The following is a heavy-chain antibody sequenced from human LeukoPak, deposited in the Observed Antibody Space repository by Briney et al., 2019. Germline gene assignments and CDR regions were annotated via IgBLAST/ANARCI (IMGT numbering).Heavy chain of an antibody. CDR2: IIPIFGTA. Sequence: SVKVSCKASGGTFSSYAISWVRQAPGQGLEWMGGIIPIFGTANYAQKFQGRVTITADESTSTAYMELSSLRSEDTAVYYCARTFVTYYYGSGSYYYFDYWGQGTLVAVSS. CDR1: GGTFSSYA. D-gene: IGHD3-10*01. CDR3: ARTFVTYYYGSGSYYYFDY. J-gene: IGHJ4*02. V-gene: IGHV1-69*01.